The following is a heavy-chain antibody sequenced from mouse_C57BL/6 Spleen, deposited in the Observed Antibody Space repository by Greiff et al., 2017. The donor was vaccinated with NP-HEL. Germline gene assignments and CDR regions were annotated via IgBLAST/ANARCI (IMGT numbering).Heavy chain of an antibody. Sequence: VQLKASGPELVKPGASVKISCKASGYSFTGYYMNWVKQSPEKSLEWIGEINPSTGGTTYNQKFKAKATLTVDKSSSTAYMQLKSLTSEDSAVYYCARRGLRQGYAMDYWGQGTSVTVSS. CDR2: INPSTGGT. D-gene: IGHD2-4*01. CDR3: ARRGLRQGYAMDY. V-gene: IGHV1-42*01. J-gene: IGHJ4*01. CDR1: GYSFTGYY.